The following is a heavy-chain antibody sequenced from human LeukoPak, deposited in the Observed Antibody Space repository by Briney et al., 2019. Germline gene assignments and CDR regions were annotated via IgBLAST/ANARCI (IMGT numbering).Heavy chain of an antibody. Sequence: GSSVNVSFKACGYTFTIYDINWVRQATGQGLEWMGWMNPNSGNTGYAQKFQGRVTMTRNTSISTAYMELSSLRSEDTAVYYCARAGSSSSWFPYYYYYGMDVWGQGTTVTVSS. CDR2: MNPNSGNT. D-gene: IGHD6-13*01. CDR3: ARAGSSSSWFPYYYYYGMDV. CDR1: GYTFTIYD. V-gene: IGHV1-8*01. J-gene: IGHJ6*02.